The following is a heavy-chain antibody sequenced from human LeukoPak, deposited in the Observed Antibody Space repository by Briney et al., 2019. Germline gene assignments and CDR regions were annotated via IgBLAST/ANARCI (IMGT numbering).Heavy chain of an antibody. CDR3: AKEGVRGAFVDY. Sequence: GGSLRLSCAASGFTFDDYAMHWVRQAPGKGLEWVSGISWNRGSIDYADSVKGRFTISRDNAKNSLYLQMNSLRAEDTAFYYCAKEGVRGAFVDYWGQGTLVTVSS. CDR2: ISWNRGSI. V-gene: IGHV3-9*01. J-gene: IGHJ4*02. CDR1: GFTFDDYA. D-gene: IGHD3-10*01.